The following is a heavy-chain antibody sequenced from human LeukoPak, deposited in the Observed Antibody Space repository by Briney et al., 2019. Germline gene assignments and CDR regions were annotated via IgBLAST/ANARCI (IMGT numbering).Heavy chain of an antibody. CDR2: IYYSGST. J-gene: IGHJ3*02. V-gene: IGHV4-59*01. Sequence: SEALSLTCTVSGGSISSYYWSWIRQPPGKGLEWIGYIYYSGSTNYNPSLKSRVTISVDTSKNQFSLKLSSVTAADTAVYYCARDTTDAFDIWGQGTMVTVSS. D-gene: IGHD1-14*01. CDR1: GGSISSYY. CDR3: ARDTTDAFDI.